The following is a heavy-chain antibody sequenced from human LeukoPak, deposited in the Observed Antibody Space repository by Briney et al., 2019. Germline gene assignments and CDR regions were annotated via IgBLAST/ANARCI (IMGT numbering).Heavy chain of an antibody. CDR1: GYTFIGFG. D-gene: IGHD3-3*01. CDR2: ISTYNGNT. V-gene: IGHV1-18*01. Sequence: GASVKVSCKASGYTFIGFGITWVRQAPGQGLEWLGWISTYNGNTNYSQKLQGRVTMATDTSTTTVYMELRSLRSDDTAVYYCARVLGVVEDAYDIWGHGTMVTVSS. J-gene: IGHJ3*02. CDR3: ARVLGVVEDAYDI.